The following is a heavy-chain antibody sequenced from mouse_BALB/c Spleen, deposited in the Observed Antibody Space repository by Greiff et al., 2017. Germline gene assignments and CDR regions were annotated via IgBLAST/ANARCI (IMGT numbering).Heavy chain of an antibody. CDR1: GFSLTSYG. V-gene: IGHV2-9*02. Sequence: VQLKESGPGLVAPSQSLSITCTVSGFSLTSYGVHWVRQPPGKGLEWLGVIWAGGSTNYNSALMSRLSISKDNSKSQVFLKMNSLQTDDTAMYYCARDLLWYFDVWGAGTTVTVSS. CDR2: IWAGGST. CDR3: ARDLLWYFDV. J-gene: IGHJ1*01.